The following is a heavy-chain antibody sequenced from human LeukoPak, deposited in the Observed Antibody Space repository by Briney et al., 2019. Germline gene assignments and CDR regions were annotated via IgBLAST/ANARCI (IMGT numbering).Heavy chain of an antibody. V-gene: IGHV4-59*01. D-gene: IGHD5-12*01. Sequence: SETLSLTCTLSGGPIRTYYWSWIRKPPGKGLEWIGYIYHSGSTNYNPSLKSRVTISVDTSKNQFSLKLSSVTAADTAVYYCARGGGYASPIGYWGQGALVTVSS. CDR3: ARGGGYASPIGY. CDR2: IYHSGST. J-gene: IGHJ4*02. CDR1: GGPIRTYY.